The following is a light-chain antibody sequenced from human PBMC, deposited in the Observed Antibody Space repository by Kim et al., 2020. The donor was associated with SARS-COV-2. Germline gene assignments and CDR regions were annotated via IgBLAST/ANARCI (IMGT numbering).Light chain of an antibody. CDR2: GAS. J-gene: IGKJ5*01. CDR1: QSVSSSY. Sequence: EIVLTQSPGTLSLSPGERATLSCRASQSVSSSYLAWYQQKPGQAPRLLIYGASSRATGIPDRFSGSGSGTEFTLTISRLEPEDFAVYYCQQYGSSPQTFGQGTRWRL. V-gene: IGKV3-20*01. CDR3: QQYGSSPQT.